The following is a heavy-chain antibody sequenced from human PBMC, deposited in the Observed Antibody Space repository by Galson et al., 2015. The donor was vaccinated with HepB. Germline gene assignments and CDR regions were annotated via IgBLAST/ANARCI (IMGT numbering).Heavy chain of an antibody. CDR3: ARDFFIAAGVDYFDY. D-gene: IGHD6-13*01. CDR2: IKQDGSEK. J-gene: IGHJ4*02. V-gene: IGHV3-7*03. Sequence: SLRLSCAASGFTFSRYWLSWVRQAPGKGPEWVANIKQDGSEKYYVDSVKGRFSISRDSAKNSLSLQMNSLRDEDTAVYYCARDFFIAAGVDYFDYWGQGTLVTVSS. CDR1: GFTFSRYW.